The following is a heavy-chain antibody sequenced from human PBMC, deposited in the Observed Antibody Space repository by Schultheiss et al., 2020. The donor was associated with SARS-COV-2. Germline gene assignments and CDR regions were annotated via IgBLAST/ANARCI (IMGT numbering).Heavy chain of an antibody. V-gene: IGHV1-69*13. CDR1: GYTFTSYD. J-gene: IGHJ4*02. CDR2: IIPIFGTA. D-gene: IGHD6-19*01. Sequence: SVKVSCKASGYTFTSYDINWVRQAPGQGLEWMGGIIPIFGTANYAQKFQGRVTITADESTSTAYMELSSLRSEDTAVYYCAKGGGWWLVSEVTYWGQGTLVTVSS. CDR3: AKGGGWWLVSEVTY.